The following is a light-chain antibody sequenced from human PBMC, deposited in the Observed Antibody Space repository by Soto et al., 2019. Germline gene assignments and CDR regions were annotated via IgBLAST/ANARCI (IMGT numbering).Light chain of an antibody. V-gene: IGKV3-11*01. J-gene: IGKJ4*01. CDR1: QSVSIY. CDR2: DTS. Sequence: EVVLTQSPATLSLSPGERATLSCRASQSVSIYLAWYQQKPGQTPRLLIYDTSNRATGIPARFSGSGCGTDFTLTISSLEPEDFAVYYCQQRAYWLTFGGGTKVQIK. CDR3: QQRAYWLT.